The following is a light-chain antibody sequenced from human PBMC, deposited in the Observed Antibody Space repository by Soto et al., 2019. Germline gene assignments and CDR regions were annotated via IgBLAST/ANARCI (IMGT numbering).Light chain of an antibody. CDR1: QSVSSSY. V-gene: IGKV3-20*01. CDR2: GAS. CDR3: QQYGSSPWT. Sequence: EIVLTQSPGTLYLSPGERATLSCRASQSVSSSYLAWYQQKPGQAPRLLIYGASSRATGIPYRFSGSGSGTDFTLTISRLEPEDFAVYYCQQYGSSPWTFGRGTKVDIK. J-gene: IGKJ1*01.